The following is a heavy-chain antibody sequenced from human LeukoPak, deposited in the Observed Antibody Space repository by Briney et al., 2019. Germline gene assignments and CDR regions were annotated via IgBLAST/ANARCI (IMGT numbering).Heavy chain of an antibody. CDR3: ARDRGGSYFLIDY. J-gene: IGHJ4*02. CDR2: ISSSSSTI. Sequence: PGGSLRLSCAASGFTFSSYSMNWVRQAPGKGLEWVSYISSSSSTIYYADSVKGRFTISRDNAKNTLYLQMNSLRAEDTAVYYCARDRGGSYFLIDYWGQGTLVTVSS. V-gene: IGHV3-48*04. D-gene: IGHD3-10*01. CDR1: GFTFSSYS.